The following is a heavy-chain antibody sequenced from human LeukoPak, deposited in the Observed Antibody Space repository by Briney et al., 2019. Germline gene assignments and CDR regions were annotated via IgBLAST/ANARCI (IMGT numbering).Heavy chain of an antibody. CDR2: INHSGST. V-gene: IGHV4-34*01. Sequence: PSETLSLTCAVYGGSFSGYYWSWIRQPPGKGLEWIGEINHSGSTNYNPSLKSRVTISVDTSKNQFSLKLSSVTAADTAVYYCARVLWFGEFCASCVYAFDIWGQGTMVTVSS. J-gene: IGHJ3*02. CDR3: ARVLWFGEFCASCVYAFDI. CDR1: GGSFSGYY. D-gene: IGHD3-10*01.